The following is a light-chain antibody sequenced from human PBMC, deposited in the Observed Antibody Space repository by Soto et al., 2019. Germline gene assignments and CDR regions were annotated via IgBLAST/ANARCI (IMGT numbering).Light chain of an antibody. J-gene: IGKJ4*01. Sequence: EIVLTQSPGTLSLSPGERATLSCRASQSVYKNFLAWYQQKPGQAPRLLINGASNRATGIPDRFSSSGSGTDFSLTIDRLEPEDFAVYFCQQYGRSPPTFGGGTKVAIK. CDR2: GAS. CDR1: QSVYKNF. V-gene: IGKV3-20*01. CDR3: QQYGRSPPT.